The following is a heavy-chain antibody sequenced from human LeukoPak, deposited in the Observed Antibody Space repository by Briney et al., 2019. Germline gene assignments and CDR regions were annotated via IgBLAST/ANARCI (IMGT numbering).Heavy chain of an antibody. CDR3: ARGGYDFVYYYYGMDV. J-gene: IGHJ6*02. CDR2: INPSGGGT. CDR1: GYTFTNYF. Sequence: ASVKVSCKASGYTFTNYFMHWVRQAPGQGLEWMGVINPSGGGTTYAQRFQGRVTMTRDTSTSTVHMELSSLRSEDTAVYYCARGGYDFVYYYYGMDVWGQGTTVTVSS. V-gene: IGHV1-46*01. D-gene: IGHD3-3*01.